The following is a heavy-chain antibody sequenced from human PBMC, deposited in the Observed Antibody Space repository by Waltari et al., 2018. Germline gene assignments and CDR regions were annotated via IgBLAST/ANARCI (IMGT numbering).Heavy chain of an antibody. J-gene: IGHJ6*02. D-gene: IGHD6-13*01. CDR3: AKGVSSWYSFGMDV. Sequence: EVKVVESGGGMVQPGRYLRLSCTGSGSSFDNFAMHWVRQAPGKGLEWVSGISWDSRAIGYADSVKGRFTISRDNARDSVYLQMNSLRSEDMALYYCAKGVSSWYSFGMDVWGQGTTVTVSS. CDR1: GSSFDNFA. CDR2: ISWDSRAI. V-gene: IGHV3-9*03.